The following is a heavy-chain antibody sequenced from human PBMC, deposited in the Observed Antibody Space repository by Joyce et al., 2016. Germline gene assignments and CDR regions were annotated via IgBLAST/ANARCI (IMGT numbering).Heavy chain of an antibody. CDR3: ARGFSTGYFDY. J-gene: IGHJ4*02. D-gene: IGHD3/OR15-3a*01. CDR2: INPNSGGT. V-gene: IGHV1-2*02. Sequence: INPNSGGTNYAQNFQGSVTITRDTSVSTAYMELSSLRSDDTAVYHCARGFSTGYFDYWGQGNPVPVSS.